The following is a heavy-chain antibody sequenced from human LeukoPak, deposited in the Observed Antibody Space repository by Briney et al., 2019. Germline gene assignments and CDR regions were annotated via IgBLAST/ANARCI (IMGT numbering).Heavy chain of an antibody. CDR2: ISSSGSTI. Sequence: GGSLRLSCAASGFTFSSYSMNWVRQAPGKGLEWVSYISSSGSTIYYADSVKGRFTISRDNAKNSLYLQMNSLRAEDTAVYYCARELRGVMVWYFDLWGRGTLVTVSS. D-gene: IGHD3-10*01. V-gene: IGHV3-48*04. CDR1: GFTFSSYS. J-gene: IGHJ2*01. CDR3: ARELRGVMVWYFDL.